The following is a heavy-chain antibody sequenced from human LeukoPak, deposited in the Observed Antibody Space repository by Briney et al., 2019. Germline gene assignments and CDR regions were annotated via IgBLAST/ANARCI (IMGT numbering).Heavy chain of an antibody. D-gene: IGHD1-26*01. CDR1: DGSINSYY. V-gene: IGHV4-59*01. CDR3: ARGRSNYYGMDV. CDR2: IYYNGNT. Sequence: SGTLSLTCSVSDGSINSYYWNWIRRPPGKGLEWIGYIYYNGNTNYSPSLKSRVTMSVDTSKNLFSLKVSSVTAADTAVYYCARGRSNYYGMDVWGQGTTVTVSS. J-gene: IGHJ6*02.